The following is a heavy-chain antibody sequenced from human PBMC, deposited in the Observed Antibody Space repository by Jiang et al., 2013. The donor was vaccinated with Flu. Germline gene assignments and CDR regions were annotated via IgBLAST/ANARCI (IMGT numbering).Heavy chain of an antibody. Sequence: GAEVKKPGDSVRVSCKSSGYTFAHQTIHWVRQVPGQGLEWMGWINPGNGNTKYSQKFQGRVAITRVTSANTAYLELSSLGFEDTAIYYCARDVAARRGFDVWGQGTMVTVAS. CDR2: INPGNGNT. D-gene: IGHD6-6*01. J-gene: IGHJ3*01. CDR3: ARDVAARRGFDV. CDR1: GYTFAHQT. V-gene: IGHV1-3*01.